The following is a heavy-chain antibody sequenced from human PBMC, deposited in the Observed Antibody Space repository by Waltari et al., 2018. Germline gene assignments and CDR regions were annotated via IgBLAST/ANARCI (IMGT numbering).Heavy chain of an antibody. CDR3: ASRSSVADTSGFDY. CDR1: GGTFSSYA. J-gene: IGHJ4*02. CDR2: IIPIVGTA. V-gene: IGHV1-69*08. Sequence: QVQLVQSGAEVKKPGSSVKVSCKASGGTFSSYAISWVRQAPGQGLEWMGRIIPIVGTANYAQKFQGRVTITADKSTSTAYMELSSLRSEDTAVYYCASRSSVADTSGFDYWGQGTLVTVSS. D-gene: IGHD6-19*01.